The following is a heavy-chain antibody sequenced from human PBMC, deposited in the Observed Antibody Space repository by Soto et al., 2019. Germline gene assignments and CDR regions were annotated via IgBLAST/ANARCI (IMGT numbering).Heavy chain of an antibody. J-gene: IGHJ6*02. CDR2: IYHTGKA. CDR3: ARVGGVCDHPLGYYYYYGMDV. D-gene: IGHD7-27*01. V-gene: IGHV4-4*02. CDR1: GDSISGNNW. Sequence: PSETLSLTCAVSGDSISGNNWWSWVRQSPGKGLEWIGEIYHTGKATYNPSLKTRVTMSVDKSKNQFSLKLSSVTAADTAVDYCARVGGVCDHPLGYYYYYGMDVWGQGTTVTVSS.